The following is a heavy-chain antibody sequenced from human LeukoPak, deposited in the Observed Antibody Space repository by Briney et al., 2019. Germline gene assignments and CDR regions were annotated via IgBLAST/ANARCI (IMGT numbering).Heavy chain of an antibody. D-gene: IGHD3-10*02. CDR2: IKQDGSEK. J-gene: IGHJ6*04. V-gene: IGHV3-7*01. CDR1: GFTFSTYW. CDR3: AELGITMIGGV. Sequence: GSLRLSCAASGFTFSTYWMSWVRQAPGKGLEWVANIKQDGSEKYYVDSVKGRFTISRDNAKNSLYLQMNSLRAEDTAVYYCAELGITMIGGVWGKGTTVTISS.